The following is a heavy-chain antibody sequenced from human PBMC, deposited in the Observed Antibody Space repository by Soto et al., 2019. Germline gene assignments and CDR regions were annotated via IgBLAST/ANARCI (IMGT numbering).Heavy chain of an antibody. CDR1: GFTFSSYS. D-gene: IGHD6-19*01. J-gene: IGHJ4*02. Sequence: EVQLVESGGGLVKPGGSLRLSCAASGFTFSSYSMNWVRQAPGKGLEWVSSISSSSSYIYYADSVKGRFTISRDNAKNSLYLQMNSLRAEDTAVYYCARYSSGWTAPIDYWGQGTLVTVSS. CDR2: ISSSSSYI. V-gene: IGHV3-21*01. CDR3: ARYSSGWTAPIDY.